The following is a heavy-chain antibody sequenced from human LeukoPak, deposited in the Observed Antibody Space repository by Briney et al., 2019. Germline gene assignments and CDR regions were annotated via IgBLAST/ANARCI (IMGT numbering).Heavy chain of an antibody. D-gene: IGHD3-22*01. CDR1: GYTFTSYG. J-gene: IGHJ4*02. CDR3: AMPSGYYVKSIGDY. Sequence: ASVKVSCKASGYTFTSYGISWVRQAPGQGLEWMGWISAYNGNTNYAQKLQGRVTMTTDTSTSTAYMELRSLRSDDTAVYYCAMPSGYYVKSIGDYWGQGTLVTVSS. CDR2: ISAYNGNT. V-gene: IGHV1-18*01.